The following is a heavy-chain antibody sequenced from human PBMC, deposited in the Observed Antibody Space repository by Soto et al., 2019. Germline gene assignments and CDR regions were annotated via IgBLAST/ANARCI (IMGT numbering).Heavy chain of an antibody. CDR3: ARGYYYGSGSYYRKYGMDV. CDR1: GGSCSGYY. V-gene: IGHV4-34*01. D-gene: IGHD3-10*01. J-gene: IGHJ6*02. CDR2: INHSGST. Sequence: SETLSLTCAVYGGSCSGYYWSWIRQPPGKGLEWIGEINHSGSTNYNPSLKSRVTISVDTSKNQFSLKLSSVTAADTAVYYCARGYYYGSGSYYRKYGMDVWGQGTTVTVSS.